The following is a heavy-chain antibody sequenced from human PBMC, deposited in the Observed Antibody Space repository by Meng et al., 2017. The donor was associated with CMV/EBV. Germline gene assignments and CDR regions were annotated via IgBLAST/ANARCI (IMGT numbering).Heavy chain of an antibody. Sequence: GGSLRLSCAASGFTFSDYYMSWIRQAPGKGLEWVSYISSSGSTIYYADSVKGRFTISRDNAKNSLYLQMNSLGAEDTAVYYCAREAVDAFWSGYYYYGMDVWGQGTTVTVSS. J-gene: IGHJ6*02. CDR1: GFTFSDYY. CDR3: AREAVDAFWSGYYYYGMDV. CDR2: ISSSGSTI. V-gene: IGHV3-11*01. D-gene: IGHD3-3*01.